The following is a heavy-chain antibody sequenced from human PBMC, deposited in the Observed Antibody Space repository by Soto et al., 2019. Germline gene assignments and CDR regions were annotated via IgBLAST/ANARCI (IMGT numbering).Heavy chain of an antibody. CDR2: IYYSGST. Sequence: SETLSLTCTVSGGSISSGGYYWSWIRQHPGKGLEWIGYIYYSGSTYYNPSLKSRVTISVDTSKNQFSLKLSSVTAADTAVYYCARETLIVVVPAAMEGLVGYFDYWGQGTLVTVSS. J-gene: IGHJ4*02. D-gene: IGHD2-2*01. V-gene: IGHV4-31*03. CDR3: ARETLIVVVPAAMEGLVGYFDY. CDR1: GGSISSGGYY.